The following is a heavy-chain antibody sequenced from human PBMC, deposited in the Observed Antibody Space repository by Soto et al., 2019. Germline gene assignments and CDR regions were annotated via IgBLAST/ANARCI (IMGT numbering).Heavy chain of an antibody. CDR3: ARYSGRYSYNWFDA. Sequence: SETLSLTCTVSGGSISSYYWSWIRQPPGRGLEWIGYIYYSGTTNYNPSLKSRVTISVDTSKNQFSLKLSSVTAADTAVYYCARYSGRYSYNWFDARGQGTL. V-gene: IGHV4-59*01. CDR2: IYYSGTT. D-gene: IGHD1-26*01. CDR1: GGSISSYY. J-gene: IGHJ5*02.